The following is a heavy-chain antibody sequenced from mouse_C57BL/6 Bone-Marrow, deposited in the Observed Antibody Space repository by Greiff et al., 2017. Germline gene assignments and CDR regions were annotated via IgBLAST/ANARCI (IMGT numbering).Heavy chain of an antibody. D-gene: IGHD1-1*01. V-gene: IGHV1-82*01. J-gene: IGHJ3*01. CDR1: GYAFTSSW. CDR2: IYPGDGDT. CDR3: SSEGSSAYNAY. Sequence: VQLQQSGPELVKPGASVKISCKASGYAFTSSWMNWVKQRPGKGLEWIGRIYPGDGDTNYNGKFTGKATLTADKSSSTAYMQLSSLTSEDSAVYFCSSEGSSAYNAYWGQGTLVTVSA.